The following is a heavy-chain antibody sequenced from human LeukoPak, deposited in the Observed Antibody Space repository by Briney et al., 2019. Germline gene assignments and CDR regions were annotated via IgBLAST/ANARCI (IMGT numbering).Heavy chain of an antibody. CDR2: INSDGSST. CDR1: GFTFSSYW. Sequence: GGSLRLSCAASGFTFSSYWMHWVRHAPGKGLVWVSRINSDGSSTSYADSVKGRFTISRDNAKNTLYLQMNSLRAEDTAVYYCARERRKSDAFDIWGQGTMVTVYS. J-gene: IGHJ3*02. V-gene: IGHV3-74*01. CDR3: ARERRKSDAFDI.